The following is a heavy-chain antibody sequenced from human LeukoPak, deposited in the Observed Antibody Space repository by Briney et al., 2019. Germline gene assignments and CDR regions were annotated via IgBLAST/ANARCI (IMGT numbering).Heavy chain of an antibody. CDR1: GGTFISYA. CDR2: IIPIFGTA. V-gene: IGHV1-69*05. CDR3: ARTSGVVAAPFDY. D-gene: IGHD2-15*01. J-gene: IGHJ4*02. Sequence: GASVKVSCKASGGTFISYAISWVRQAPGQGLEWMGGIIPIFGTANYARRFQGRVTITTDESTSTAYMELSSLRSEDTAVYYCARTSGVVAAPFDYWGQGTLVTVSS.